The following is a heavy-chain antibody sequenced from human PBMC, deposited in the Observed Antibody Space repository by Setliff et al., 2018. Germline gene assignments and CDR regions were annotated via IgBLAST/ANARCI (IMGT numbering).Heavy chain of an antibody. D-gene: IGHD3-9*01. V-gene: IGHV4-59*11. CDR2: IYYSGST. J-gene: IGHJ3*02. CDR3: ARVSYYDILTYAFDI. CDR1: GGSISSHY. Sequence: SETLSLTCTVSGGSISSHYWSWIRQPPGKGLEWIGSIYYSGSTNYNPSLKSRVTISADTSKSQFSLKLSSVTAADTAVYYCARVSYYDILTYAFDIWGQGTMVTVSS.